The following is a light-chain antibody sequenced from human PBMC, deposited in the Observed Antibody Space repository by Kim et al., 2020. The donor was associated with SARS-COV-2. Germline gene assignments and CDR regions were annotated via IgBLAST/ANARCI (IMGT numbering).Light chain of an antibody. CDR3: KQYNNWPET. CDR2: GAS. Sequence: IVMTQSPATLSVSPGERATLSCRASQSVSNSLAWYQQKPGQAPRLLIYGASTRATGIPVRFSGSGSRTEFTLTISSLQSEDFAVYYCKQYNNWPETFGQGTKVDIK. V-gene: IGKV3-15*01. J-gene: IGKJ1*01. CDR1: QSVSNS.